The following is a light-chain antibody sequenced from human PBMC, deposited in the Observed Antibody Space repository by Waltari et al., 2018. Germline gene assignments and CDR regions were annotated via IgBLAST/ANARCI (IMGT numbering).Light chain of an antibody. CDR3: SSYADINTFI. J-gene: IGLJ2*01. CDR2: DVN. V-gene: IGLV2-11*01. CDR1: SSDIAGYNY. Sequence: QAALTQPPSVSGSPGQSVTISCTGTSSDIAGYNYVSWYQQHPGKAPQLTIYDVNKRPSGVSDRFSGSKSGNTASLTISGLQAEDEADYYCSSYADINTFIFGGGTRLTVL.